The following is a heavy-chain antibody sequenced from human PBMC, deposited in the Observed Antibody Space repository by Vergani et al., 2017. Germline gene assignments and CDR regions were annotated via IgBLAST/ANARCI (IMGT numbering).Heavy chain of an antibody. CDR1: RFAFNSYS. V-gene: IGHV3-21*01. J-gene: IGHJ6*02. D-gene: IGHD3-10*01. CDR2: ISSSSKHI. Sequence: EVQLVESGGGLVKPGGSLRLSCAASRFAFNSYSMNWVRQAPGEGLEWVSSISSSSKHIYYADSGRDRFTISRDNAKNALYLQINSLRAEDTAIYYCAGGRRTPYGSDYYYYYGMDVWGQGTTVTVSS. CDR3: AGGRRTPYGSDYYYYYGMDV.